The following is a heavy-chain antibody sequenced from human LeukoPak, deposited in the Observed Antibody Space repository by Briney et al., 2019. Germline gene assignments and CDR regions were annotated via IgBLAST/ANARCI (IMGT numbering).Heavy chain of an antibody. CDR3: ARILSVTIFGVAEDY. J-gene: IGHJ4*02. CDR2: INPSGGST. CDR1: GYTFTSYG. V-gene: IGHV1-46*01. D-gene: IGHD3-3*01. Sequence: ASVTVSCKASGYTFTSYGISWVRQAPGQGLEWMGLINPSGGSTSYAQKFQGRVTMTRDTSTSTVYMELSSLRSEDTAVYYCARILSVTIFGVAEDYWGQGTLVTVSS.